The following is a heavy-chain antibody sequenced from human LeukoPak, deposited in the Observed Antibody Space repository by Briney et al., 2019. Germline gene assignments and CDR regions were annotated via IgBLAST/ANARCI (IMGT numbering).Heavy chain of an antibody. CDR3: AREGGTVIGAFDI. D-gene: IGHD2-21*01. V-gene: IGHV3-48*04. CDR1: GFTFSSYS. CDR2: ISSSSSTI. J-gene: IGHJ3*02. Sequence: GGSLRLSCAASGFTFSSYSMNWVRQAPGKGLEWVSYISSSSSTIYYADSVKGRFTISRDNAKNSLYLQMNSLRAEDTAVYYCAREGGTVIGAFDIWGQGTMVTVSS.